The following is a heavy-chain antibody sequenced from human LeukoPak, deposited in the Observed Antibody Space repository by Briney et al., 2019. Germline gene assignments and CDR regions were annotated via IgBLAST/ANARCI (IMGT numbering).Heavy chain of an antibody. J-gene: IGHJ4*02. D-gene: IGHD3-3*01. CDR1: GGSFSGYY. V-gene: IGHV4-34*01. Sequence: SETLSLTCAVYGGSFSGYYWSWIRQPPGKGLEWIGEINHSGSTNYIPSLKSRVTISVDTSKNQFSLKLSSVTAADTAVYYCARLKARVTIFGVAGDYWGQGTLVTVSS. CDR2: INHSGST. CDR3: ARLKARVTIFGVAGDY.